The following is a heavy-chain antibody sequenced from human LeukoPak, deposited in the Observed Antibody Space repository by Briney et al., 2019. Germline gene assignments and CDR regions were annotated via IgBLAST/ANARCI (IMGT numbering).Heavy chain of an antibody. J-gene: IGHJ3*02. V-gene: IGHV4-34*01. Sequence: SETLSLTCAVYGGSFSGYCWSWIRQPPGKGLEWIGEINHSGSTNYNPSLKSRVTISVDTSKNQFSLKLSSVTAADTAVYYCARRGYSYGRNDAFDIWGQWTMVTVSS. CDR1: GGSFSGYC. D-gene: IGHD5-18*01. CDR3: ARRGYSYGRNDAFDI. CDR2: INHSGST.